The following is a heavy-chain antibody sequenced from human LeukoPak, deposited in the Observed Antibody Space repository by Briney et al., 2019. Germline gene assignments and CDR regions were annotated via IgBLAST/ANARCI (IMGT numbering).Heavy chain of an antibody. D-gene: IGHD6-19*01. CDR1: GYSFTSYW. J-gene: IGHJ3*02. CDR3: ASPSSGWGSAFDI. Sequence: GESLKISCKGSGYSFTSYWIGWVRQMPGKGLEWMGIIYPGDSDTRYSPSFKGQFTISADKSISTAYLQWSSLKVSDTAMYYCASPSSGWGSAFDIWGQGTMVTVSS. V-gene: IGHV5-51*01. CDR2: IYPGDSDT.